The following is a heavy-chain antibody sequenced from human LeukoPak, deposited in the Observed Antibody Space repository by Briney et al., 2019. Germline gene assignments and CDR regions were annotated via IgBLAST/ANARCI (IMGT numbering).Heavy chain of an antibody. Sequence: GGSLRLSCAVSGFTFSNYAMSWVRQAPGKGLEWVSIISGRGSNPYYTDSVKGRFTISRDNSKNTLYLQMNSLRAEDTAVYYCASRSITMIPTGVWFDYWGQGTLVTVSS. J-gene: IGHJ4*02. CDR2: ISGRGSNP. CDR3: ASRSITMIPTGVWFDY. CDR1: GFTFSNYA. V-gene: IGHV3-23*01. D-gene: IGHD3-22*01.